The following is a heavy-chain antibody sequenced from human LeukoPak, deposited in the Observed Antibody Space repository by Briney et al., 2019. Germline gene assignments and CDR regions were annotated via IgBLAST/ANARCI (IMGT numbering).Heavy chain of an antibody. CDR3: ARGIAVPGATYPAFYGMDV. J-gene: IGHJ6*02. CDR1: GGSISSGGYY. V-gene: IGHV4-31*03. D-gene: IGHD6-19*01. CDR2: IYYSGST. Sequence: NPSETLSLTCTVSGGSISSGGYYWSWIRQHPGKGLEWIGYIYYSGSTYYNPSLKSRVTISVDTSKNQFSLKLSSVTAADTAVYYCARGIAVPGATYPAFYGMDVWGQGTTVTVSS.